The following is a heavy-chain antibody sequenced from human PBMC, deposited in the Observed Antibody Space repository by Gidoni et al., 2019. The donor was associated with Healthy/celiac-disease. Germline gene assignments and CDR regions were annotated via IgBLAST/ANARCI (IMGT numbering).Heavy chain of an antibody. D-gene: IGHD2-2*01. CDR3: ATFPPGYCSSTSCHGGVDY. CDR1: GFTFSRYA. J-gene: IGHJ4*02. CDR2: ISGSGGST. V-gene: IGHV3-23*01. Sequence: EVQLLESGGGLVQPGGSLRLSCAASGFTFSRYAMSWVRQAPGKGLEWVSAISGSGGSTYYADSVKGRFTISRDNSKNTRYLKMNSLRAEDTAVYYCATFPPGYCSSTSCHGGVDYWGQGTLVTVSS.